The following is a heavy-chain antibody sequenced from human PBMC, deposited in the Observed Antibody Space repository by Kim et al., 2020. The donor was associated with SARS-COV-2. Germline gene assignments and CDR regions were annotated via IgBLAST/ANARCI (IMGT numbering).Heavy chain of an antibody. CDR2: IDPSDSYT. Sequence: GESLKISCKGSGYSFTSYWISWVRQMPGKGLEWMGRIDPSDSYTNYSPSFQGHVTIPADKSISTAYLQWSSLKASDTAMYYCARTFIGSSGYSCLSWFDPWRQGTLVTVSS. CDR1: GYSFTSYW. J-gene: IGHJ5*02. CDR3: ARTFIGSSGYSCLSWFDP. D-gene: IGHD3-22*01. V-gene: IGHV5-10-1*01.